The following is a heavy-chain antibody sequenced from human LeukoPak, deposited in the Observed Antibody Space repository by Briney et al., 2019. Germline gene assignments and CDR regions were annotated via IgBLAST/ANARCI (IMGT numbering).Heavy chain of an antibody. V-gene: IGHV3-66*02. D-gene: IGHD6-13*01. CDR1: AINVTTNY. CDR2: IYGDNAA. CDR3: VSSTGQQFIPYDY. Sequence: GGSLRLSCAASAINVTTNYMTWIRQAPGKGLEWVSLIYGDNAAYYSESVRGRFIISRDSLKNTLFLQMNSLRAEDTAVYYCVSSTGQQFIPYDYWGHGTHVTVSS. J-gene: IGHJ4*01.